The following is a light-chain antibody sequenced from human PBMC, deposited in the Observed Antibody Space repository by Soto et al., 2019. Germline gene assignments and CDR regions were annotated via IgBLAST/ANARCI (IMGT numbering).Light chain of an antibody. CDR3: SSYAGSSSYV. V-gene: IGLV2-8*01. CDR2: EVS. J-gene: IGLJ1*01. CDR1: SSDVGGYNY. Sequence: QSVLTQPPSASGSPGQSVTISCTGTSSDVGGYNYVSWYQQHPGEAPKLMIYEVSKRPSGVPDRFSGSKSANTASLTVSGLQAEDEAAYYCSSYAGSSSYVFGTGTKVTVL.